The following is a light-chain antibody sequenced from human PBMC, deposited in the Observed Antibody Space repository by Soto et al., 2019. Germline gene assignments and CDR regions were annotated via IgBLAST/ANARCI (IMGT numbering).Light chain of an antibody. Sequence: DIQLTQSPSFLSASVGDRVTITCRASQGIRSYLAWYQQRPGKAPELLIYGASTLRTGVASRFSGSGSGTEFNLTISSLQPEDFATYFCQQLNIFPPLFTFGPGTKVDIK. J-gene: IGKJ3*01. V-gene: IGKV1-9*01. CDR3: QQLNIFPPLFT. CDR1: QGIRSY. CDR2: GAS.